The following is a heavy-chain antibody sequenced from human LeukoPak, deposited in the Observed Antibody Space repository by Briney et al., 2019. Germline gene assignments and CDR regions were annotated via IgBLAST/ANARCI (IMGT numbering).Heavy chain of an antibody. CDR1: GFTFSNAW. CDR2: IKSKTDGGTT. D-gene: IGHD3-10*01. V-gene: IGHV3-15*01. CDR3: TTTSLLWFGELFF. J-gene: IGHJ4*02. Sequence: GGSLRLSCAASGFTFSNAWMSWVRQAPGKGLEWVGRIKSKTDGGTTDYAAPVKGRFTISRDDSKNTLYLQMNSLKTEDTAVYYCTTTSLLWFGELFFGGQGTLVTVSS.